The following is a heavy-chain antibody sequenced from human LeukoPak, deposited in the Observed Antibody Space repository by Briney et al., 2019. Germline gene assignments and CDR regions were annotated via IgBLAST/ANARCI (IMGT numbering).Heavy chain of an antibody. CDR1: GFTFSTYW. Sequence: GGSLRLSCAASGFTFSTYWVHWVRQAPGKGLGWVSRIKSDGSTNYADSVKGRFTISRDNAKNTVSLQMNSLRPEDTGVYYCARAPSEIGGYYPEYFRHWGQGTPVTVSS. J-gene: IGHJ1*01. CDR2: IKSDGST. V-gene: IGHV3-74*01. D-gene: IGHD3-22*01. CDR3: ARAPSEIGGYYPEYFRH.